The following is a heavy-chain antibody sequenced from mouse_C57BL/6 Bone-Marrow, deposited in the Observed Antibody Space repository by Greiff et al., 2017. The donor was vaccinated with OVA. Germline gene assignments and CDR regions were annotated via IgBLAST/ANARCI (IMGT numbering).Heavy chain of an antibody. J-gene: IGHJ4*01. CDR1: SYTFTSYW. D-gene: IGHD1-1*01. Sequence: QVQLQQPGAELVRPGSSVKLSCKASSYTFTSYWMDWVKQRPGQGLEWIGNIYPSDSETHYNQKFKDKATLTVDKSSSTAYMQLSSLTSEDSAVYYCAREDGSAHCYAMDYWGQGTSVTVSS. V-gene: IGHV1-61*01. CDR3: AREDGSAHCYAMDY. CDR2: IYPSDSET.